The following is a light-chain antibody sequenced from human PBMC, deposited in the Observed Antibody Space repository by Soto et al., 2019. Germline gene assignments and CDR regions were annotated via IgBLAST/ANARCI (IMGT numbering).Light chain of an antibody. Sequence: DIVMTQSPDSLAVSLGERATINCKSSQSVLYSSNNKNYLAWYQQRPGQPPKLLIYWASTRESGVPDRFSGSGSGKDFTLTITSLQAEDVAVCSCQQYESTPPTFGHGTKLEIK. J-gene: IGKJ2*01. CDR1: QSVLYSSNNKNY. CDR2: WAS. CDR3: QQYESTPPT. V-gene: IGKV4-1*01.